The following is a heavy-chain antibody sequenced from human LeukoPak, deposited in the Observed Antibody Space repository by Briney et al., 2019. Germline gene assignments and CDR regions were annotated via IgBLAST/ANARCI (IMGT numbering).Heavy chain of an antibody. CDR1: GFTFNDYA. V-gene: IGHV3-23*01. J-gene: IGHJ4*02. CDR2: ISGGTGGST. CDR3: AKRGSSSWTQFDY. Sequence: GGSLRLSCAASGFTFNDYAINWVRKAPGKGLEWVSVISGGTGGSTYYADSVKGRFTTSRDNSKNTLYLQMNSLRAEDTAVYYCAKRGSSSWTQFDYWGQGTLVTVSS. D-gene: IGHD6-13*01.